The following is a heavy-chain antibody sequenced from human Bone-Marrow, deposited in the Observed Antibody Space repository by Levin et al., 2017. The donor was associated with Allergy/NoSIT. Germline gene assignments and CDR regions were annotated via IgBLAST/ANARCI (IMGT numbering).Heavy chain of an antibody. J-gene: IGHJ3*02. CDR2: IAPYGGST. D-gene: IGHD4-23*01. CDR3: ARGGGRTYMPLDN. CDR1: GYSFTDYY. V-gene: IGHV1-46*01. Sequence: ASVKVSCKASGYSFTDYYVHWVRQAPGQGLEWMGLIAPYGGSTHYAQKFQDRVTMTRDTSTSTVYMDLSTLRSEDTAVYYCARGGGRTYMPLDNWGQGTMVTVYS.